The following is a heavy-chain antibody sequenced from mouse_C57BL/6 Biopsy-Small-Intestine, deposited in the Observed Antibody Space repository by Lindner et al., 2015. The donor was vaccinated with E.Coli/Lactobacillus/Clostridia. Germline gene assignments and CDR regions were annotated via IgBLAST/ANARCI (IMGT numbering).Heavy chain of an antibody. Sequence: VQLQESGGEVVRPGTSVKMSCKTSGYAFTNYLIEWVKQRPGQGLEWIGVINPGSGGTNYNEKFKGKATLTVDKSSSTAYMELRSLTSEDSAVYYCASLTGTKGYFDYWGQGTTLTVSS. CDR2: INPGSGGT. CDR3: ASLTGTKGYFDY. CDR1: GYAFTNYL. D-gene: IGHD4-1*01. J-gene: IGHJ2*01. V-gene: IGHV1-54*01.